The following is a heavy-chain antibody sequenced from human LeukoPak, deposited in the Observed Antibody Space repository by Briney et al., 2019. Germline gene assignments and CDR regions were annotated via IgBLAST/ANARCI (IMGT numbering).Heavy chain of an antibody. CDR3: ARTTAMATIFNY. J-gene: IGHJ4*02. CDR2: INAGSGNT. V-gene: IGHV1-3*01. Sequence: GASVKVSCKASGYTFTTYAMHWVRQAPGQRLEWMGWINAGSGNTKYSQKFQGRVTITRDTSASTAYMELSSLRSEDTAVYYCARTTAMATIFNYWGQGTLVTVSS. CDR1: GYTFTTYA. D-gene: IGHD5-18*01.